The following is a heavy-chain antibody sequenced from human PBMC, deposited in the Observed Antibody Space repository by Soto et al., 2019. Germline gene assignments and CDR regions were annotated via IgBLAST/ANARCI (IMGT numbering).Heavy chain of an antibody. D-gene: IGHD4-17*01. V-gene: IGHV4-31*03. J-gene: IGHJ5*02. CDR1: GGSINSGGFY. CDR3: ARDLGGYGVFAP. CDR2: IYYSGGT. Sequence: SETLSLTCTVSGGSINSGGFYWSWVRQHPGEGLEWIGYIYYSGGTYSNPSLRSRVTISVDTSNNQFSLKLTSVTATDTAVYYCARDLGGYGVFAPRGQGTLVTVSS.